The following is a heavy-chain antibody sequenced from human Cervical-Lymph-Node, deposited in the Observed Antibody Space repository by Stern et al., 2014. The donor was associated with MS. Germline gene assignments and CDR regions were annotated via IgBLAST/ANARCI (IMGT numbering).Heavy chain of an antibody. CDR2: INGDGTVS. V-gene: IGHV3-74*02. D-gene: IGHD1-1*01. CDR3: ASAYRAS. J-gene: IGHJ4*02. Sequence: EVQLVESGGGIVQPGGSLMISCVASGFNFRTYWMHWVRQGPGKGMEWVSRINGDGTVSTYADSVRCRFTISRNNANNTMSLQLDNLRVEDTAIYYCASAYRASWGQGTLVTVST. CDR1: GFNFRTYW.